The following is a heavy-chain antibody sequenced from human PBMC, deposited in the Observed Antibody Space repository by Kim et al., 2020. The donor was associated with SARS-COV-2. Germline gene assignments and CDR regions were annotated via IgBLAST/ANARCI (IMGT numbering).Heavy chain of an antibody. CDR1: GGTFSSYA. V-gene: IGHV1-69*13. CDR3: ASRSLEKDNLGYYYYYYGMDV. Sequence: SVKVSCKASGGTFSSYAISWVRQAPGQGLEWMGGIIPIFGTANYAQKFQGRVTITADESTSTAYMELSSLRSEDTAVYYCASRSLEKDNLGYYYYYYGMDVWGQGTTVTVSS. J-gene: IGHJ6*02. CDR2: IIPIFGTA. D-gene: IGHD3-16*01.